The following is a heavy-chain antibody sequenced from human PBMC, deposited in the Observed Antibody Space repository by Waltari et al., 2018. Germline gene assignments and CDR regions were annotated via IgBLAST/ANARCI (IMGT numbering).Heavy chain of an antibody. Sequence: QLQLQESGSGLVKPSQTLSLTCAVSGGSISSGGYSWSWIRQPPGKGLEWIGYIYHSGSTYYNPSFKSRVTISVDRSKNQFSLKLSSVTAADTAVYYCAREGPFHCSSTSCYSHWGQGTLVTVSS. J-gene: IGHJ4*02. CDR2: IYHSGST. V-gene: IGHV4-30-2*01. D-gene: IGHD2-2*01. CDR3: AREGPFHCSSTSCYSH. CDR1: GGSISSGGYS.